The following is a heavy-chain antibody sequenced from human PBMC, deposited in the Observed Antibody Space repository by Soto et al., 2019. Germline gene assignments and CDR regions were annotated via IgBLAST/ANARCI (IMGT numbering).Heavy chain of an antibody. V-gene: IGHV1-46*01. CDR3: ARGQPGGYSYGGHLYY. CDR1: GYTFTSHY. CDR2: INPSGGST. Sequence: SVKVSCKASGYTFTSHYMHWVRQAPGQGLEWMGIINPSGGSTSYAQKFQGRVTMTRDTSTSTVYMELSSLRSEDTAVYYCARGQPGGYSYGGHLYYWGPGTLVTVSS. J-gene: IGHJ4*02. D-gene: IGHD5-18*01.